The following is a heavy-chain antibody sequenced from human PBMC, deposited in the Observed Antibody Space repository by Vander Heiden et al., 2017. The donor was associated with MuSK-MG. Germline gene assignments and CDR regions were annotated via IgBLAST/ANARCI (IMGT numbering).Heavy chain of an antibody. D-gene: IGHD6-13*01. CDR2: ISGSGGST. CDR1: GFAFSNYA. Sequence: EVQLLESGGGLVQPGESLRLSCAASGFAFSNYAMSWVRQAPGTGREWVSAISGSGGSTYYADSVKGRFTISRDNSKNTLYLQVNSLRAEDTAVYYCAKQLWDRSWYSDYWGQGTLVTVSS. J-gene: IGHJ4*02. V-gene: IGHV3-23*01. CDR3: AKQLWDRSWYSDY.